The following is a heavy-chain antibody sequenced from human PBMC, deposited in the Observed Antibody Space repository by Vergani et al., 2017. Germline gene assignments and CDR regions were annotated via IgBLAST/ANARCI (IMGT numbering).Heavy chain of an antibody. CDR1: GVSMQSGRFY. J-gene: IGHJ5*02. V-gene: IGHV4-61*02. Sequence: QVQLHESRPGLVKPSETLSLICSVSGVSMQSGRFYWTWIRQTAERRLGWMGRGYPSGTTNYNPSLNGRVTIFVNKSQNLLSLRLNSVTAADTAVYYCARGETRTDWFDPWGQGTLVTVSS. CDR2: GYPSGTT. D-gene: IGHD3/OR15-3a*01. CDR3: ARGETRTDWFDP.